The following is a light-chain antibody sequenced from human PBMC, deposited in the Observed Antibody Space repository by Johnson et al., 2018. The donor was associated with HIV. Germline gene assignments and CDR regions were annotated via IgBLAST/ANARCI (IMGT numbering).Light chain of an antibody. CDR3: GTWDGILSIGGV. J-gene: IGLJ1*01. CDR1: SSTIGNNY. CDR2: KNN. V-gene: IGLV1-51*02. Sequence: QSVLTQPPSVSAAPGQKVTISCSGSSSTIGNNYVSWYQVLPGTAPKLLIYKNNERPSDIPDRFSGSKSGTSATLAITGLQTGDEADYYCGTWDGILSIGGVIGTGTKVTVL.